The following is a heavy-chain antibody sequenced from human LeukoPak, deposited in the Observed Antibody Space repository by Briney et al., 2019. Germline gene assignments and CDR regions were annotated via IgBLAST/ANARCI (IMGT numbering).Heavy chain of an antibody. D-gene: IGHD4-17*01. CDR3: ARGSTVTTVYDFDY. V-gene: IGHV4-34*01. J-gene: IGHJ4*02. CDR2: INHSGST. Sequence: PSETLSLTCAVYGGSFSGYYWSWIRQPPGKGLDWIGEINHSGSTNYNPSLKSRVTISVDTSKNQFSLKLSSVTAADTAVYYCARGSTVTTVYDFDYWGQGTLVTVSS. CDR1: GGSFSGYY.